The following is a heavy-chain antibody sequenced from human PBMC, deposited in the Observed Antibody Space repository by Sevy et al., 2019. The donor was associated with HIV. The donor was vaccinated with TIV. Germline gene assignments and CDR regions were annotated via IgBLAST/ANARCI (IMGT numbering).Heavy chain of an antibody. J-gene: IGHJ6*02. CDR2: ISWNSGSI. Sequence: GGSLRLSCAASGFTFDDYAMHWVRQAPGKGLEWVSGISWNSGSIGYADSVKGRFTISRDNAKNSLYLQMNSLRAEDTALYYCAKGSNGGYYYYGMDVWGQGTTVTVSS. CDR1: GFTFDDYA. CDR3: AKGSNGGYYYYGMDV. V-gene: IGHV3-9*01. D-gene: IGHD2-8*01.